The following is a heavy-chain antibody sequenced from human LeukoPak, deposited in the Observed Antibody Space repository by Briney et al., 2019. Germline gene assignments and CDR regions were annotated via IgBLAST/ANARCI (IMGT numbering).Heavy chain of an antibody. J-gene: IGHJ4*02. D-gene: IGHD6-19*01. CDR3: ASKQWLVSDFDY. Sequence: GGSLRLSCAASGFTFSSYWMTWVRQAPGKGLEWVANIKQDGSEKYYVDSVKGRFTISRDNAKNSLYLQMNSLRAEDTAVYYCASKQWLVSDFDYWGQGTLVTVSS. CDR1: GFTFSSYW. CDR2: IKQDGSEK. V-gene: IGHV3-7*01.